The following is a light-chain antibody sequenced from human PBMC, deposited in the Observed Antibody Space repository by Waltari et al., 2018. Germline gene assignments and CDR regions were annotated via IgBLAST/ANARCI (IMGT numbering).Light chain of an antibody. CDR1: QGIGNY. V-gene: IGKV1-9*01. CDR2: TAS. Sequence: DIQLTQSPSFLSASVGDRVTITCRTSQGIGNYLAWYQQKAGKAPKRLIHTASTLQGGVPSRCSGSGSGTEFTLTISSLQPEDFATYYCQQRNSYPITFGQGTRLEIK. CDR3: QQRNSYPIT. J-gene: IGKJ5*01.